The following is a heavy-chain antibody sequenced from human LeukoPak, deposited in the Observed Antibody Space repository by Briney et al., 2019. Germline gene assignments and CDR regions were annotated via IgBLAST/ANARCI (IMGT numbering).Heavy chain of an antibody. J-gene: IGHJ4*02. V-gene: IGHV1-69*04. CDR2: IIPILGIA. CDR1: GGTFSSYA. Sequence: ASVKVSCKASGGTFSSYAISWVRQAPGQGLEWMGRIIPILGIANYAQKFQGRVTITADKSTSTAYMELSSLRSEDTAVYYCARDISGTRWIQQDYWGRGTLVTVSS. CDR3: ARDISGTRWIQQDY. D-gene: IGHD5-18*01.